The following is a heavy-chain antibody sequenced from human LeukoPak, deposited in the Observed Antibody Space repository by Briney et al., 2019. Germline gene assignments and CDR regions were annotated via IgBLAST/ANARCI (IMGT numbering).Heavy chain of an antibody. CDR3: AKKHYYDTSGQEDSFDY. CDR1: GFTFSSYA. V-gene: IGHV3-23*01. D-gene: IGHD3-22*01. J-gene: IGHJ4*02. CDR2: ITGSGGTT. Sequence: PGGSLRLSCAASGFTFSSYAMIWVRQAPGTGLAWVSTITGSGGTTYYADSVKGRFTISRDNSKNTLYLQMNTLRAEDTAVYYCAKKHYYDTSGQEDSFDYWGQGTVVTVSS.